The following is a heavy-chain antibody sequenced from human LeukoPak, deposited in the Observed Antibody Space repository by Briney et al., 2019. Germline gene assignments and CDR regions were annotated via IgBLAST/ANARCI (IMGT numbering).Heavy chain of an antibody. CDR2: ITGSGGST. CDR1: GYPFSNHA. Sequence: GGSLRLSCAASGYPFSNHAMTWVRQAPGKGLEWVSAITGSGGSTYYADSVKGRFTISRDNSKNTLYLQMNSLRAEDTAVYYCAKGRDYYDSSGYYYYFDYWGQGTLVTVSS. V-gene: IGHV3-23*01. CDR3: AKGRDYYDSSGYYYYFDY. J-gene: IGHJ4*02. D-gene: IGHD3-22*01.